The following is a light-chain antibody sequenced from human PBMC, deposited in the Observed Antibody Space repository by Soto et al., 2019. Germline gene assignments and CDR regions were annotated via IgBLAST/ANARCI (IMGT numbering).Light chain of an antibody. CDR1: QSISGSY. V-gene: IGKV3-20*01. CDR2: GAS. CDR3: QQYGTSIT. J-gene: IGKJ5*01. Sequence: EIVLTQSPGTLSLSPGERATLSCGASQSISGSYLAWYQQKPGPAPTFLIYGASSSSTDIPDSFSSTVSGAYFTLTIIRLEPDDFAVYYSQQYGTSITFGQGTRLAIK.